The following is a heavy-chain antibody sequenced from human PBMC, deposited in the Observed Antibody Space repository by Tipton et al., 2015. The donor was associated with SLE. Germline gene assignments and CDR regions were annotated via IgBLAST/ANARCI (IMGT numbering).Heavy chain of an antibody. J-gene: IGHJ4*02. Sequence: GLVKPSETLSLTCTVSGGSISSYYWSWIRQPPGKGLEWIGYISYSGSTNYNPSLKSRVTISIDKSKNQFSLKLTSVTAADTAVYHCTRVPRYNWNYIADWGQGTLVSVSS. D-gene: IGHD1-7*01. CDR2: ISYSGST. CDR1: GGSISSYY. CDR3: TRVPRYNWNYIAD. V-gene: IGHV4-59*12.